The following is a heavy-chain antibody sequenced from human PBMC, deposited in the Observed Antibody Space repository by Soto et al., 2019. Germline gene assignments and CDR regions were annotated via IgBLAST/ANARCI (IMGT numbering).Heavy chain of an antibody. CDR3: ARFTSVRGVRIDY. Sequence: SETLSLTCTVSGGSISSYYWSWIRQPPGKGLEWIGYIYYSGSTNYNPSLKSRVTISVDTSKNQFSLKLSSVTAADTAVYYCARFTSVRGVRIDYWGQGTLVTVSS. CDR2: IYYSGST. CDR1: GGSISSYY. V-gene: IGHV4-59*01. D-gene: IGHD3-10*01. J-gene: IGHJ4*02.